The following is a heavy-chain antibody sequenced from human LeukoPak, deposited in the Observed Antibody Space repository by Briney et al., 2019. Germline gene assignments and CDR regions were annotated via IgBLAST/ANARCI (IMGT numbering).Heavy chain of an antibody. D-gene: IGHD2-21*02. CDR3: ARGFVHCGGDCYPYAFDI. V-gene: IGHV1-18*01. J-gene: IGHJ3*02. CDR1: GYTFTSYG. Sequence: ASVKVSCKASGYTFTSYGISWVRQAPGQGLEWMGWISAYNGNTNYAQKLQGRVTMTTDTSTSTAYMELRSLRSDDTAVYYCARGFVHCGGDCYPYAFDIWGQGTMVTVSS. CDR2: ISAYNGNT.